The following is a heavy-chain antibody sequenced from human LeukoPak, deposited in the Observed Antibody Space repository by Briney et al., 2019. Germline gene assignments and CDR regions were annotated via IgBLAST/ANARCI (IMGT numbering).Heavy chain of an antibody. D-gene: IGHD2-2*01. V-gene: IGHV3-48*03. CDR2: IATGGSAI. CDR3: VRGGYCSSTICYWYNAFDM. Sequence: GGSLRLSCAASGFTFSSYEMSWVRQAPGKGLEWVSYIATGGSAIYYADSVKGRFTISRDNAKNSLYLQMNSLRAEDMAVYYCVRGGYCSSTICYWYNAFDMGGQGTMVTVSS. J-gene: IGHJ3*02. CDR1: GFTFSSYE.